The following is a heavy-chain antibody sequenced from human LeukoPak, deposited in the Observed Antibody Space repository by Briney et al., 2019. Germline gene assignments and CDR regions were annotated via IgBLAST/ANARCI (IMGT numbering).Heavy chain of an antibody. CDR1: GFIFNNYA. CDR3: AKHPSWSSYCFDY. D-gene: IGHD3-3*01. J-gene: IGHJ4*02. Sequence: QPGGSLRLSCVASGFIFNNYAMSWVRQAPGKGPEWVSTLSGAGTTPYYADSVKGRFTISRDNSKNTLYLQMNSLGTEDSAIYYCAKHPSWSSYCFDYWGLGTLVTVSP. V-gene: IGHV3-23*01. CDR2: LSGAGTTP.